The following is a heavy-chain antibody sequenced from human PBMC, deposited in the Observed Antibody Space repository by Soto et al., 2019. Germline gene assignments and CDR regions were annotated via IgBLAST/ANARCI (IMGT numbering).Heavy chain of an antibody. V-gene: IGHV4-38-2*01. CDR3: ARNSYYDFWSGYQRAFDF. J-gene: IGHJ4*02. CDR2: LYHSGST. CDR1: GYPISSGYY. D-gene: IGHD3-3*01. Sequence: SETLSLTCAVSGYPISSGYYWGWIRQSPGKGLEWIGSLYHSGSTYYNPSLKSRVTISVDSSKNQFSLELSSVTAADTAVYYCARNSYYDFWSGYQRAFDFWGQGTLVTVSS.